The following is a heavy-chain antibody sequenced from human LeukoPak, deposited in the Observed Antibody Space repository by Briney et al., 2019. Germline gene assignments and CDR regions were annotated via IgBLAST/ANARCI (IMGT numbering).Heavy chain of an antibody. CDR1: GVTLMNFR. Sequence: GSLPLPGPASGVTLMNFRMGWAGQAPGKGLEWVANIDPDGSETQYVGSVKGRFTTSRDNAKNSLYLQMNSQRAEDTAIYYCARTWYFGDNNWRYFDYWGQGTLVTVSS. D-gene: IGHD1-20*01. CDR3: ARTWYFGDNNWRYFDY. CDR2: IDPDGSET. J-gene: IGHJ4*02. V-gene: IGHV3-7*01.